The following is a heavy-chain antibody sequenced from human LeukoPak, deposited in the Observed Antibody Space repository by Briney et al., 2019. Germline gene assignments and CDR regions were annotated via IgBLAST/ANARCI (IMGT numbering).Heavy chain of an antibody. CDR2: ISSSSSTI. D-gene: IGHD2-21*01. J-gene: IGHJ3*02. CDR1: GFTFSTYS. CDR3: AKERGCYRAMDAFDI. V-gene: IGHV3-48*01. Sequence: PGGSLRLSCAASGFTFSTYSMNWVPQAPGKGLEWVSYISSSSSTIYYADSVRGRFTISRDNAKNSLYLQMNSLRTEDRTVFFYAKERGCYRAMDAFDIGGQGRMVTVSS.